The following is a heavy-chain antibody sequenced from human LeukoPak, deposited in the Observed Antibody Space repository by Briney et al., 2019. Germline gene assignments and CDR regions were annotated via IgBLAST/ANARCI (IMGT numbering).Heavy chain of an antibody. J-gene: IGHJ4*02. Sequence: ASVKVSCKASGYTFTSYYMHWVRQAPGQGLEWMGIINPSGGRTSYAQKLQGRVTMTRDTSTSTVYMELSSLRYEDTAVYYCARAITMIVVVPDYWGQGTLVTVSS. D-gene: IGHD3-22*01. CDR3: ARAITMIVVVPDY. CDR2: INPSGGRT. V-gene: IGHV1-46*04. CDR1: GYTFTSYY.